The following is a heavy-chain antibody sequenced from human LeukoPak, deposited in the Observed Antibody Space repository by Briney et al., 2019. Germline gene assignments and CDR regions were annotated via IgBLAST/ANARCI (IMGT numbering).Heavy chain of an antibody. J-gene: IGHJ4*02. CDR3: AREYGGSSSAGYFDY. Sequence: GASVKVSCKASGYTFTGYYMHWVRQAPGQGLEWMGWINSNSGGTNYAQKFQARVTMTRDTSISTAYMEMSRLRSDDTAVYYCAREYGGSSSAGYFDYWGQGTLVTVSS. CDR2: INSNSGGT. D-gene: IGHD2-15*01. V-gene: IGHV1-2*02. CDR1: GYTFTGYY.